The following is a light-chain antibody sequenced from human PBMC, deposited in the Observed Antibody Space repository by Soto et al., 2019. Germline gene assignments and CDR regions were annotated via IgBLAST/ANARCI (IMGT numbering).Light chain of an antibody. V-gene: IGLV2-14*01. CDR1: SSDVGAYNY. CDR3: SSYTTIKTVI. Sequence: QSALAQPASVSGSPGQSITISCTGTSSDVGAYNYVSWYHQHHPGKAPELIIYDVTDRPSGVSTRFSGSKSGNTASLTIPGLQAEDEGDYYCSSYTTIKTVIFGGGTKLTVL. J-gene: IGLJ2*01. CDR2: DVT.